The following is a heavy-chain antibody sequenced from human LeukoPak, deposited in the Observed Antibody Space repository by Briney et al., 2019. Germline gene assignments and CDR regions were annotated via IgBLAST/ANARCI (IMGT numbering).Heavy chain of an antibody. V-gene: IGHV3-53*01. Sequence: GGSLRLSCAASGFSVSSNYMSWVRQAPGKGLEWVSVIYSGGSTYYADSVKGRFTISRDNSKNTLYLQMKSLRAEDTAVYYCARVGHCSSTACFIDYWGQGTLVTVSS. J-gene: IGHJ4*02. D-gene: IGHD2-2*01. CDR2: IYSGGST. CDR3: ARVGHCSSTACFIDY. CDR1: GFSVSSNY.